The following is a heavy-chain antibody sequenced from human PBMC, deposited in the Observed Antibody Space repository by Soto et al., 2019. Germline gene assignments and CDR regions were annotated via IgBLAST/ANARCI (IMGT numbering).Heavy chain of an antibody. D-gene: IGHD6-19*01. CDR3: ARRHLAVAVSPWFDP. Sequence: QVTLKESGPVLVKPTETLTLRCTVSGLSITDSEMGVSWIRQPPGQPLEWLAHIDSSGEKTYRTFLKSRLATSKDTSKSQIVLTVTNMDPADTATYYCARRHLAVAVSPWFDPWGQGIPVTVSS. CDR2: IDSSGEK. J-gene: IGHJ5*02. V-gene: IGHV2-26*01. CDR1: GLSITDSEMG.